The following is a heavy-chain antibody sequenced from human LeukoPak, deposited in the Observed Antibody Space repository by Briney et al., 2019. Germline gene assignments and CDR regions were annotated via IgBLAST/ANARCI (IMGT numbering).Heavy chain of an antibody. CDR3: ARVGSDAFDI. CDR2: IYYSGLT. CDR1: CVHNSSYY. D-gene: IGHD2-2*03. V-gene: IGHV4-59*07. J-gene: IGHJ3*02. Sequence: SDPLSLTCTVSCVHNSSYYRRWTRQPPGKGLEWIVYIYYSGLTNYYPYLKRRATLSVDTSKNQFSLKLSSVTAADTAVYYCARVGSDAFDIWGQGTMVTVSS.